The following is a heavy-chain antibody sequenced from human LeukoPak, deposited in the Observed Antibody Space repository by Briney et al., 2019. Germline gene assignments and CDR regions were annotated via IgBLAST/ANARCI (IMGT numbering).Heavy chain of an antibody. CDR3: AKRRGLRSGFDY. Sequence: GGSLRLSCAASGFTFSSYGMHWVRQAPGKGLEWVAVISYDGSNKYYADSVKGRFTISRDNSKNTLYLQMNSLRAEDTAVYYCAKRRGLRSGFDYWGQGTLVTVSS. V-gene: IGHV3-30*18. CDR2: ISYDGSNK. D-gene: IGHD5-12*01. J-gene: IGHJ4*02. CDR1: GFTFSSYG.